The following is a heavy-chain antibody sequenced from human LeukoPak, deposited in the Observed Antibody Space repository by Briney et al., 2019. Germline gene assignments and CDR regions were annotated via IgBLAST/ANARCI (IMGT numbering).Heavy chain of an antibody. CDR3: AKGVDSSLGGNDAFDV. Sequence: GGSLRLSCAASGFTFDDSAMHWVRQAPGKGLEWVSGINWNSDTIGYADSVKGRFTISRDNAKNTLYLQLNSLRPEDMALYYCAKGVDSSLGGNDAFDVWGQGTMVTVSS. J-gene: IGHJ3*01. V-gene: IGHV3-9*03. CDR2: INWNSDTI. CDR1: GFTFDDSA. D-gene: IGHD3-22*01.